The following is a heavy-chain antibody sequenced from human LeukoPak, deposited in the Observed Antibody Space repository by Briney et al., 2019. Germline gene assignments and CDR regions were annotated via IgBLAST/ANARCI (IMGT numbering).Heavy chain of an antibody. D-gene: IGHD2-15*01. Sequence: GGSLRLSCAASGFTLSDYGMHWVRQAPGKGLVWLSHIHNDGSTITYAASVKGRFTISRDKAKNTVHLDMIGLRGEDTALYYCARDFYGSYCTGGSCYYRNWFDPWGQGTQVTVSS. J-gene: IGHJ5*02. CDR1: GFTLSDYG. CDR3: ARDFYGSYCTGGSCYYRNWFDP. CDR2: IHNDGSTI. V-gene: IGHV3-74*01.